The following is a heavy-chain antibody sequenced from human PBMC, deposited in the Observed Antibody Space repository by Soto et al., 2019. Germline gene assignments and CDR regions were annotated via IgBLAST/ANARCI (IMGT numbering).Heavy chain of an antibody. CDR3: AKPSDTNDHYFES. Sequence: PGGSLRSSFAASGFTLSTFAMNWVRQAPGKVLELVSAISGSGANTYYAYSVKGRFSLSRDNSANTLYLQMYSLRAEDTAVYFCAKPSDTNDHYFESWGHGTLVTVSS. V-gene: IGHV3-23*01. CDR2: ISGSGANT. J-gene: IGHJ4*01. CDR1: GFTLSTFA. D-gene: IGHD2-8*01.